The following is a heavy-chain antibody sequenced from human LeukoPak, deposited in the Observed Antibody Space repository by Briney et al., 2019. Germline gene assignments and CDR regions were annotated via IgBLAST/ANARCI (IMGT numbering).Heavy chain of an antibody. D-gene: IGHD6-13*01. J-gene: IGHJ5*02. V-gene: IGHV4-38-2*02. CDR3: ARAYSSSWYWNWFDP. CDR1: GYSISSGYY. Sequence: SETLSLTCTVSGYSISSGYYWGWIRQAPGKGLGWIGSIYNSGSTYYNPSLKSRVTISVDMSKNQFSLKMSSVTAADTAVYYRARAYSSSWYWNWFDPWGQGTLVTVSS. CDR2: IYNSGST.